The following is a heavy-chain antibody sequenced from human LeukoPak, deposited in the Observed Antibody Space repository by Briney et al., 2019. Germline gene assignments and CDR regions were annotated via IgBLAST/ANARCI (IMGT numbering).Heavy chain of an antibody. V-gene: IGHV1-69*05. D-gene: IGHD2-21*02. J-gene: IGHJ3*02. Sequence: SVKVSCKASGCTFSSYAISWVRQAPGQGLEWMGGISPIFGTTNYAQKFQGRVTITTDESTSTAYMELSGLRSEDTAVYDCARDCYVGDCYWVDAFDIWGQGTMVTVSS. CDR3: ARDCYVGDCYWVDAFDI. CDR1: GCTFSSYA. CDR2: ISPIFGTT.